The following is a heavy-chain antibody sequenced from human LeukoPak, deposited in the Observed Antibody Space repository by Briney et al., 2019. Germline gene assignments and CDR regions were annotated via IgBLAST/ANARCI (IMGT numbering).Heavy chain of an antibody. D-gene: IGHD1-26*01. V-gene: IGHV3-21*01. J-gene: IGHJ4*02. CDR1: GFTFNAYT. Sequence: GGSLRPSCGASGFTFNAYTMHWVRQAPGKGLEWVSSMSSSRDYVFYADSVKGRFTIFRDNANQSLDLEMSSLRGEDTAIYYCARGLVGAAFDYWGRGTLVTVSS. CDR3: ARGLVGAAFDY. CDR2: MSSSRDYV.